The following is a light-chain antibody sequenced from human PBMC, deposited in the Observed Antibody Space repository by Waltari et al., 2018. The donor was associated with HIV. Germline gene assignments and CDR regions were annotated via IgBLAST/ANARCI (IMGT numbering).Light chain of an antibody. CDR3: AAWDDSLNVWV. Sequence: QSVPTLPPSASGTPAQMVTVSCSGASSYLRRKTDDWYQQLPGTAPKLLIYGNDQRPSGIPDRFSGSKSGTSASLAISGLQSEDEADYYCAAWDDSLNVWVFGGGTKLTVL. CDR2: GND. V-gene: IGLV1-44*01. CDR1: SSYLRRKT. J-gene: IGLJ3*02.